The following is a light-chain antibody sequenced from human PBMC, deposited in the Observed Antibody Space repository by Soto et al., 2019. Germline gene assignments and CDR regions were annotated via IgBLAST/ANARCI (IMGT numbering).Light chain of an antibody. CDR2: KVS. CDR1: QSLQYSDGNTY. V-gene: IGKV2-30*01. J-gene: IGKJ2*01. CDR3: MQSINWPPYT. Sequence: DVVLTQSPLSLPVTLGQPASISCRSSQSLQYSDGNTYLNWFQQRPGQSPRRLIYKVSNRDSGVLDRFSGSGSGTDFILRIIRVEAEDVGVDYCMQSINWPPYTFGQGTKLEIK.